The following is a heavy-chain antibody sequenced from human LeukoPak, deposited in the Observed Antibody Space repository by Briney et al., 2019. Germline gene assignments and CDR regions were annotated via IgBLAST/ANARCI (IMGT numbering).Heavy chain of an antibody. D-gene: IGHD3-10*01. J-gene: IGHJ5*02. V-gene: IGHV1-69*05. Sequence: SVKVSCKASGGTFSSYAISWVRQAPGQGLEWLGRIIPIFGTANYAQKFQGRVTITTDESTSTAYMELSSLRSEDTAVYYCARDTIRGMFNLWFDPWGQGTLSPSPQ. CDR2: IIPIFGTA. CDR3: ARDTIRGMFNLWFDP. CDR1: GGTFSSYA.